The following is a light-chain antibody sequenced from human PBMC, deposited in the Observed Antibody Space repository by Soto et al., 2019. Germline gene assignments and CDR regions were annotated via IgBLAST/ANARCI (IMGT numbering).Light chain of an antibody. CDR2: GAS. CDR3: QHYCFWPPYS. J-gene: IGKJ2*03. Sequence: EVVLTQSPATLSVSPGERATLSCRASESVTTNLAWYQQKPGQPPRLLIHGASTRATNIPARFSGSGSGREFTLTISSLQSEDSAVYYCQHYCFWPPYSFGPGTKVDIK. CDR1: ESVTTN. V-gene: IGKV3-15*01.